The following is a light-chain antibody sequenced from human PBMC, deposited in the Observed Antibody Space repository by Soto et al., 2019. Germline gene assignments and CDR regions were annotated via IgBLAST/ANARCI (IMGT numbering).Light chain of an antibody. CDR3: QQTNSFPLT. J-gene: IGKJ4*01. Sequence: DIQMTQSPSSVSASVGDGVNISCRASQGISTSLGWYQQKPGKAPKLLIYAASSLQSGVPSRFSGTGSGTDFTLTISSLQPEDFATYYCQQTNSFPLTVGGGTNVDIK. V-gene: IGKV1D-12*01. CDR1: QGISTS. CDR2: AAS.